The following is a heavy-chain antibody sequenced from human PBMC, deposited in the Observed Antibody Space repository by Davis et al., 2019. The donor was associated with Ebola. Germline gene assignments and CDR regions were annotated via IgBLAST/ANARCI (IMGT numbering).Heavy chain of an antibody. D-gene: IGHD2-15*01. J-gene: IGHJ4*02. Sequence: PGGSLRLSCAASGFTFSSYGMHWVRQAPGKGLEWVAVISYDGSNKYYADSVKGRFTISRDNSKNTLYLQMNSLRAEDTAVYYCARGGYCSGGSCYYFDYWGQGTLVTVSS. V-gene: IGHV3-30*03. CDR2: ISYDGSNK. CDR1: GFTFSSYG. CDR3: ARGGYCSGGSCYYFDY.